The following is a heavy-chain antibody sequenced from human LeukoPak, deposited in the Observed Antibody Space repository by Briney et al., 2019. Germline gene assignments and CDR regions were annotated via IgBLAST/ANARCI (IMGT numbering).Heavy chain of an antibody. Sequence: SETLSLTCTVSGDSITSYYWAWIRQPPGKGLEWIGYMYHSGTTSNNPSLKSRVTISVDTSKNQFSLKVRSVTAADTAVYYCARGLGWGATIFDYWGQGALVTVS. CDR2: MYHSGTT. V-gene: IGHV4-59*01. D-gene: IGHD1-26*01. CDR1: GDSITSYY. J-gene: IGHJ4*02. CDR3: ARGLGWGATIFDY.